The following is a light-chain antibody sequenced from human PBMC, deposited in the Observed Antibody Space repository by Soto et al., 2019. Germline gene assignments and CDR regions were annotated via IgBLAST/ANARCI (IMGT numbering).Light chain of an antibody. CDR3: SSYTTSSPCV. Sequence: QSVLTQPASVSGSPGQSITISCTGTSSDVGGYKYVSWYQQHPGKAPKLMIYEVNNRPSGVSNRFSGSKSGNTASLTISGLQAEDEADYYCSSYTTSSPCVFGTGTKLTVL. V-gene: IGLV2-14*01. CDR2: EVN. CDR1: SSDVGGYKY. J-gene: IGLJ1*01.